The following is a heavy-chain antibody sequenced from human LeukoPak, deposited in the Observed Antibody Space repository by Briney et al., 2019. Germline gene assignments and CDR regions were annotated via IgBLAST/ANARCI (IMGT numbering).Heavy chain of an antibody. V-gene: IGHV3-48*03. CDR2: ISSSGSTI. J-gene: IGHJ3*02. Sequence: QSGGSLRLSCAASGFTFSSYEMNWVRQAPGKGWGWVSYISSSGSTIYYADSVKGRFTISRDNAKNSLYLQMNSLRAEDTAVYYCARDPGIYCSGGSRYLHAFDIWGQGTMVTVSS. D-gene: IGHD2-15*01. CDR1: GFTFSSYE. CDR3: ARDPGIYCSGGSRYLHAFDI.